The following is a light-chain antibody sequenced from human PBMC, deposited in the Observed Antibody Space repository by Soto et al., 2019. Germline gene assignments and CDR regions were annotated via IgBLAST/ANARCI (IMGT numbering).Light chain of an antibody. CDR2: EVT. CDR3: RSYAGINNVL. Sequence: QSALTQPPSASGSPGQSVTISCTGTSSDVGGYNYVSWYQHHPGKAPKLIIYEVTKRPSGVPDRFSGSKSGNTASLTVSGLQAEDEADYYCRSYAGINNVLFGGGTKVTVL. CDR1: SSDVGGYNY. V-gene: IGLV2-8*01. J-gene: IGLJ3*02.